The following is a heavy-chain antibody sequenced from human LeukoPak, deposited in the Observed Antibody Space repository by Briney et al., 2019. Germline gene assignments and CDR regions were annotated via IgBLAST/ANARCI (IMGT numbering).Heavy chain of an antibody. CDR3: ARGFGYCSGGSCYSDY. J-gene: IGHJ4*02. Sequence: ASVKVPCKASGYTFTSYYMHWVRQAPGQGLEWMGIINPSGGSTSYAQKFQGRVTMTRDTSTSTVYMELSSLRSEDTAVYYCARGFGYCSGGSCYSDYWGQGTLVTVSS. CDR1: GYTFTSYY. D-gene: IGHD2-15*01. V-gene: IGHV1-46*01. CDR2: INPSGGST.